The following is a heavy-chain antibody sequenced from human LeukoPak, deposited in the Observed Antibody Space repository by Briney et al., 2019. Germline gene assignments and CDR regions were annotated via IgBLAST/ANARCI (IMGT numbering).Heavy chain of an antibody. CDR3: ARRGDYYDSSGYYYVHNY. CDR1: GYTFTSYD. Sequence: ASVKVSCKASGYTFTSYDINWVRQATGQGLEWMGWMNPNSGNTGYAQKFQGRVTITRNTSISTAYMELSSLRSEDTAVYYCARRGDYYDSSGYYYVHNYWGQGTLVTVSS. CDR2: MNPNSGNT. J-gene: IGHJ4*02. V-gene: IGHV1-8*03. D-gene: IGHD3-22*01.